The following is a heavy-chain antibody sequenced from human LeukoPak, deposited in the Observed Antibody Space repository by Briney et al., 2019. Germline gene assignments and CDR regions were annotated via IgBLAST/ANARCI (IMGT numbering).Heavy chain of an antibody. CDR3: VGYYYDSSGYFDY. Sequence: PSETLSLTCTVSGGSISSSYYYWGWIRQPPGKGLEWIGSIYYSGSTYYNPSLKSRVTISVDTSKNQFSLKLSSVTVADTAMYYCVGYYYDSSGYFDYWGQGTLVTVSS. J-gene: IGHJ4*02. CDR2: IYYSGST. CDR1: GGSISSSYYY. D-gene: IGHD3-22*01. V-gene: IGHV4-39*07.